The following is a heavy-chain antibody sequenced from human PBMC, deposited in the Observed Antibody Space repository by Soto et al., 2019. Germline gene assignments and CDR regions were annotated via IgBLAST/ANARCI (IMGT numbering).Heavy chain of an antibody. V-gene: IGHV5-51*01. J-gene: IGHJ4*02. CDR2: IYPGDSDT. CDR1: GYSFISHW. CDR3: TRSLPTPDF. Sequence: VESLKISCNGSGYSFISHWIGWVRQMPGKGLEWMGIIYPGDSDTRYSPSFEGQVTITADKTTTTAYLQWSSLKASDTAMYYCTRSLPTPDFWGQGTLVTVSS.